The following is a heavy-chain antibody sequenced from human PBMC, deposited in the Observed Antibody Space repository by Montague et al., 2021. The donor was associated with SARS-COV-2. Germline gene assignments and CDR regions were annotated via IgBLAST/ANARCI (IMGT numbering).Heavy chain of an antibody. CDR1: GFSLSTSGVG. J-gene: IGHJ5*02. CDR2: XXWDDDK. D-gene: IGHD5-12*01. V-gene: IGHV2-5*02. Sequence: PALVKPTQTLTLICTFSGFSLSTSGVGVGWIRQPPGKALEWLALXXWDDDKRYSPSLKSRLTITKDTSKNQVVLTMTNMDPVDTATYYCAHRPTLYSGYVASPFDPWGQGTLVTVSS. CDR3: AHRPTLYSGYVASPFDP.